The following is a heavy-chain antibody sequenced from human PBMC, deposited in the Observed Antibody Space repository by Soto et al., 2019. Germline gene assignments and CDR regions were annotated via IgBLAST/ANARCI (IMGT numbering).Heavy chain of an antibody. D-gene: IGHD6-13*01. J-gene: IGHJ4*02. CDR3: ARGPGYSSSWYPFDY. Sequence: LGLSFAASGFTFSSYSMNWVRQAPGKGLEWVSSISSSSSYIYYADSVKGRFTISRDNAKNSLYLQMNSLRAEDTAVYYCARGPGYSSSWYPFDYWGQGTLVTVSS. CDR1: GFTFSSYS. CDR2: ISSSSSYI. V-gene: IGHV3-21*01.